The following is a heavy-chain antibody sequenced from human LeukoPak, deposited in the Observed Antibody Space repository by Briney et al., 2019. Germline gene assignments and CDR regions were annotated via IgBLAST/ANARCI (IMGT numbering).Heavy chain of an antibody. CDR1: GGSISSNDYY. CDR3: ARGPPPDFDY. J-gene: IGHJ4*02. V-gene: IGHV4-4*07. CDR2: IHPSGST. Sequence: SETLSLTCTVSGGSISSNDYYWSWIRQPAGKGLEWIGRIHPSGSTNYNPSLKSRVTLSVDTSKNQFSLKLNSVTAADTAVYYCARGPPPDFDYWGRGTLVTVSS.